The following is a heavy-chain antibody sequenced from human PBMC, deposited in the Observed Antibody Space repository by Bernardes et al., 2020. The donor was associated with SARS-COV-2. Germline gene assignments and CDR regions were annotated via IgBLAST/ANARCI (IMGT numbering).Heavy chain of an antibody. CDR3: ARDKPEGAFLTGPRD. D-gene: IGHD3-9*01. Sequence: GGSLRLSRAASGFTFSTYSMTWVRQAPGKGLEWLSYISSSSSTIYYADSVKGRFTISRDNAKNSLYLQMNSLRDEDTAVYYCARDKPEGAFLTGPRDWSQRTLGSVSA. CDR1: GFTFSTYS. J-gene: IGHJ4*02. CDR2: ISSSSSTI. V-gene: IGHV3-48*02.